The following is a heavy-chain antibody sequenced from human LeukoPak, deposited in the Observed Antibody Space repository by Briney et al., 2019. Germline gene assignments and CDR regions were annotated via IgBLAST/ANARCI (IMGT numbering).Heavy chain of an antibody. CDR1: GFTFSSYA. CDR3: ARDEYSSSSFFDY. V-gene: IGHV3-33*08. D-gene: IGHD6-6*01. J-gene: IGHJ4*02. Sequence: GGSLRLSCAASGFTFSSYAMHWVRQAPGKGLEWVAVIWYDGSNKYYADSVKGRFTISRDDSKNTLYLQMNSLRAEDTAVYYCARDEYSSSSFFDYWGQGTLVTVSS. CDR2: IWYDGSNK.